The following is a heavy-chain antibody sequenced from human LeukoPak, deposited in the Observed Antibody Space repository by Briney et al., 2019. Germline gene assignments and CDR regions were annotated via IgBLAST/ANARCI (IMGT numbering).Heavy chain of an antibody. Sequence: ASVKVSCKASGGTFSSYAISWVRQAPGQGREGMVIINPRGGSTSYAQKFQGRVTMTRDTSTSTVYMELSSLRSEDTAVYYCARVGTAGIHWTRRYNWFDPWGQGTLVTVSS. CDR1: GGTFSSYA. J-gene: IGHJ5*02. D-gene: IGHD5-18*01. CDR3: ARVGTAGIHWTRRYNWFDP. CDR2: INPRGGST. V-gene: IGHV1-46*01.